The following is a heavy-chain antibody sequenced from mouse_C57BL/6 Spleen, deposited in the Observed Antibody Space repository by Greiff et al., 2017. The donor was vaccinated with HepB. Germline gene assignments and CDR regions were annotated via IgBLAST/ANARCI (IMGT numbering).Heavy chain of an antibody. CDR3: ATGKVDY. J-gene: IGHJ2*01. V-gene: IGHV1-50*01. Sequence: VQLQQSGAELVKPGASVKLSCKASGYTFTSYWMQWVKQRPGQGLEWIGEIDPSDSYTNYNQKFKGKATLTVDTSSSTAYLQLSSLTSEDSAVYYSATGKVDYWGQGTTLTVSS. D-gene: IGHD4-1*01. CDR2: IDPSDSYT. CDR1: GYTFTSYW.